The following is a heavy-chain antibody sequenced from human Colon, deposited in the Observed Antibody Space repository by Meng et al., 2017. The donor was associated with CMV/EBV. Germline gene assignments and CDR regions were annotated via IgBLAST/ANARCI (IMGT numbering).Heavy chain of an antibody. D-gene: IGHD3-22*01. CDR3: ARVSSAGLALDV. CDR1: GISVSGNY. Sequence: GESLKLSCVVSGISVSGNYMTWVRQAPGKGLEWLSVIYSSGRTFYGDSAKGRFTISRDTSQNTVYLQMDTLRVEDTAMYYCARVSSAGLALDVWGQGTMVTVSS. CDR2: IYSSGRT. J-gene: IGHJ3*01. V-gene: IGHV3-53*01.